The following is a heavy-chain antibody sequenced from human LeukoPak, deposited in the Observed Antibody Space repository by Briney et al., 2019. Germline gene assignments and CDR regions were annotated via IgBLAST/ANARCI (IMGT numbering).Heavy chain of an antibody. CDR2: IKQDGSEK. V-gene: IGHV3-7*03. D-gene: IGHD3-22*01. CDR3: ARGEYYDSSGYVDY. J-gene: IGHJ4*02. CDR1: GFTFSSYW. Sequence: PGGSLRLSCAASGFTFSSYWMSWVRQAPGKGLEWVANIKQDGSEKYYVDSVKGRFTISRDNAKNSLYLQMNSLRAEDTAVYYCARGEYYDSSGYVDYWGQGTLVTVSS.